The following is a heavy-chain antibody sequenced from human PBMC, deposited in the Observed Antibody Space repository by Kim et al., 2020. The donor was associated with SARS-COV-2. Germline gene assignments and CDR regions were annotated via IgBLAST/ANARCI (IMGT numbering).Heavy chain of an antibody. D-gene: IGHD4-17*01. CDR2: GGST. J-gene: IGHJ4*02. CDR3: SKVGDYDY. V-gene: IGHV3-23*01. Sequence: GGSTYHADSVKGRFTISRDNAKYTLFLQMNSLRAEDTAVYYCSKVGDYDYWGQGTLVTVSS.